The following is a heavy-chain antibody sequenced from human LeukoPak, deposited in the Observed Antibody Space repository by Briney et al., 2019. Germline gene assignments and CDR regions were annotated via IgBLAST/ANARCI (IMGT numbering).Heavy chain of an antibody. J-gene: IGHJ5*02. CDR1: GFSFSNHG. V-gene: IGHV3-33*01. Sequence: GGSLRLSCAASGFSFSNHGMHWVRQAPGKRLEWVAVIWDDGNNKRYANSVNGRFTISRDNSENTLYLQMNGLTAEDTAMYYCARDSYQDYYGRFDPWGQGTLVVVSS. CDR3: ARDSYQDYYGRFDP. CDR2: IWDDGNNK. D-gene: IGHD3-10*01.